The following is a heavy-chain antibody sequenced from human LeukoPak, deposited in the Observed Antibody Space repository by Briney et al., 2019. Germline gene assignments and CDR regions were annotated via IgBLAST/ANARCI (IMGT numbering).Heavy chain of an antibody. CDR2: INVGNGNT. D-gene: IGHD1-26*01. J-gene: IGHJ4*02. CDR3: ARVGSGSGSYRFDY. V-gene: IGHV1-3*01. Sequence: VASVNVSCKASGYTFTTYAMHWVRQAPGQRLEWMGWINVGNGNTKYSQKFQGRVTITRDTSASTAYVELSSLRSEDTAVYYCARVGSGSGSYRFDYWGQGTLVTVSS. CDR1: GYTFTTYA.